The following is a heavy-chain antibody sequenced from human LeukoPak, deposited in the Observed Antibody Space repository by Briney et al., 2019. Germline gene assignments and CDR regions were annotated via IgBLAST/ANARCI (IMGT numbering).Heavy chain of an antibody. V-gene: IGHV1-3*01. D-gene: IGHD3-22*01. CDR1: GYTFTSYA. CDR3: ARLTYYYDSSGQNWFDP. J-gene: IGHJ5*02. CDR2: INAGNGNT. Sequence: ASVKVSCKASGYTFTSYAMHWVRQAPGQRLEWMGWINAGNGNTKYSQKFQGRVTITRDTSASTAYMELSSPRSEDTAVYYCARLTYYYDSSGQNWFDPWGQGTLVTVSS.